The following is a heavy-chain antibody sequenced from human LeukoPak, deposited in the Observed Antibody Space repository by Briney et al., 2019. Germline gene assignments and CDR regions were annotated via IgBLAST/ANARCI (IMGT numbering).Heavy chain of an antibody. D-gene: IGHD4-17*01. Sequence: SETLSLTCTVPDGSISSGSYYWGWIRQPPGKGLEWIGTIYYTGTTYYNPSLKSRVTISVDTSNKQFSLKLTSVTAADTALYCCARHLGGRVTTGFDYWGQGTLVTVSS. CDR2: IYYTGTT. CDR3: ARHLGGRVTTGFDY. J-gene: IGHJ4*02. V-gene: IGHV4-39*01. CDR1: DGSISSGSYY.